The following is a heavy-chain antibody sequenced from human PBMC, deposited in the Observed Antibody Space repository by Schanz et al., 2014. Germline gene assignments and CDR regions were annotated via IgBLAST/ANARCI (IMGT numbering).Heavy chain of an antibody. CDR3: ARDRVYSGYDYYGMDV. D-gene: IGHD5-12*01. CDR2: IYHSGSP. CDR1: GASISFYD. Sequence: QVQLQESGPGLVKPSQTLSLTCTVSGASISFYDWNWIRQSPGKGLEWIGYIYHSGSPIYNPSLQSRVTISIDTSKNQFSLKLSSVTAADTAVYYCARDRVYSGYDYYGMDVWGQGTTVTVSS. V-gene: IGHV4-59*13. J-gene: IGHJ6*02.